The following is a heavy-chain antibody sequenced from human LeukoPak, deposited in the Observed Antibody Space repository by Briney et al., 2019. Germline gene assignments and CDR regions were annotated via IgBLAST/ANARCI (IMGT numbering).Heavy chain of an antibody. Sequence: APVKVSCKASGYTFTSYAMHWVRQAPGQRLEWMGWINAGNGNTKYSQKFQGRVTITRDTSASTAYMELSSLRSEDTAVYYCARVQLWLHYYGMDVWGQGTTVTVSS. CDR2: INAGNGNT. V-gene: IGHV1-3*01. CDR1: GYTFTSYA. CDR3: ARVQLWLHYYGMDV. J-gene: IGHJ6*02. D-gene: IGHD5-18*01.